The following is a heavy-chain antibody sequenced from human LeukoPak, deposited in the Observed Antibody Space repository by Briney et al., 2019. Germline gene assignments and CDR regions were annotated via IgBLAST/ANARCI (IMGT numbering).Heavy chain of an antibody. CDR1: GFTVSSNS. Sequence: QPGGSLRLSCTVSGFTVSSNSMSWVRQAPGKGLEWVSFIYSDNTHYSDSVKGRFTVSRDNAKNLLYLQMNSLRAEDTAVYYCARELTVYDAFDIWGQGTMVTVSS. CDR2: IYSDNT. D-gene: IGHD4-17*01. J-gene: IGHJ3*02. V-gene: IGHV3-53*01. CDR3: ARELTVYDAFDI.